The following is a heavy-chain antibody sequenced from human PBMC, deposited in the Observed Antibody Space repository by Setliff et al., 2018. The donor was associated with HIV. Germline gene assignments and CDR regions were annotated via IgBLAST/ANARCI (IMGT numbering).Heavy chain of an antibody. J-gene: IGHJ4*02. V-gene: IGHV3-7*03. CDR2: IQQHGSEI. D-gene: IGHD6-19*01. CDR3: ANMQWASNAWYSFDY. Sequence: HPGGSLRLSCGASGFTFSSYWMTWVRQAPGKGLEWVANIQQHGSEIHYVASVEGRFTISRDNAKNSLYLQMNSLRAEDTAVYYCANMQWASNAWYSFDYWGQGALVTVSS. CDR1: GFTFSSYW.